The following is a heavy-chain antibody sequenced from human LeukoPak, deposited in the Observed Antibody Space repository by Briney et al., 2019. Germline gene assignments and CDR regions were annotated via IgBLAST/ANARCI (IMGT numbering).Heavy chain of an antibody. CDR1: GYTFTSYA. Sequence: ASVKVSCKASGYTFTSYAMHWVRQAPGQRLEWMGWINAGNGNTKYSQKLQGRVTMTTDTSTSTAYMELRSLRSDDTAVYYCASNYYDSSGYSFGMGYWGQGTLVTVSS. CDR3: ASNYYDSSGYSFGMGY. D-gene: IGHD3-22*01. J-gene: IGHJ4*02. CDR2: INAGNGNT. V-gene: IGHV1-3*01.